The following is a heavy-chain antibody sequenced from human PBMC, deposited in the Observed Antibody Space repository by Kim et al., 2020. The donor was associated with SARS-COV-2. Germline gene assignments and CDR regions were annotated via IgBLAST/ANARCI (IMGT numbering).Heavy chain of an antibody. CDR1: GFTFSSYG. Sequence: GGSLRLSCAASGFTFSSYGMHWVRQAPGKGLEWVAVISYDGSNKYYADSVKGRFTISRDNSKNTLYLRMNSLRAEDTAVYYCAKVPSGYDFPDYYYYYMDVWGKGTTVTVSS. CDR2: ISYDGSNK. CDR3: AKVPSGYDFPDYYYYYMDV. D-gene: IGHD5-12*01. V-gene: IGHV3-30*18. J-gene: IGHJ6*03.